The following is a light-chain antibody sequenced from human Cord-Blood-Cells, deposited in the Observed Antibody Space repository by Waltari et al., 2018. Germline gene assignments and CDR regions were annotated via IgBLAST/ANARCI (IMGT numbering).Light chain of an antibody. V-gene: IGLV2-14*01. J-gene: IGLJ3*02. CDR1: SSDVGGSNY. Sequence: QSALTQPASVSGSPGQSITISCTGTSSDVGGSNYVPWYQQHPGKAPKLMIYDVSKRPSGVSNRFSGSKSGNTASLTISGLQAEDEADYYCSSYTSSSTPNWVFGGGTKLTVL. CDR3: SSYTSSSTPNWV. CDR2: DVS.